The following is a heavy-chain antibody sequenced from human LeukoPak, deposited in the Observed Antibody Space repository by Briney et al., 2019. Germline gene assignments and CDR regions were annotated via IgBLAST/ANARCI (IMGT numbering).Heavy chain of an antibody. Sequence: GGSLRLSCAASGFPFSTYGMNWVRQAPGKGLEWVAAISNDGSNKFYTDSVKGRFTISRDNPKTTMNLQMNSLRAEDTAVYYCAKGGGSIGRSYYFDYWGQGTLVTVSS. CDR3: AKGGGSIGRSYYFDY. CDR2: ISNDGSNK. V-gene: IGHV3-30*18. D-gene: IGHD2-15*01. CDR1: GFPFSTYG. J-gene: IGHJ4*02.